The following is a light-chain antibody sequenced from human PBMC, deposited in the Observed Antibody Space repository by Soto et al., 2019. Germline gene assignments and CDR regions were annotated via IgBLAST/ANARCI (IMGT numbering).Light chain of an antibody. V-gene: IGKV3-15*01. CDR3: QQYSDRPRT. CDR1: QSISSN. J-gene: IGKJ1*01. CDR2: DAS. Sequence: EIVMTQSPATLSVSPGERAALSCRASQSISSNLAWYQQKPGQAPRLLVYDASTRATGIPARFSGSGSGTEFTLTLSSLQSEDFAVYFCQQYSDRPRTFGQGTKVDIK.